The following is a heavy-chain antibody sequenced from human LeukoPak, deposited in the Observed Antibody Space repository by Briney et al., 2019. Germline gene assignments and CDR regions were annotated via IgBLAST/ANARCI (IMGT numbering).Heavy chain of an antibody. CDR2: ISSSSSYI. CDR1: GFTFSSYS. J-gene: IGHJ4*02. D-gene: IGHD3-22*01. Sequence: GGSLRLSCAASGFTFSSYSMNWVRQAPGKGLEWVSSISSSSSYIYYADSVKDRFTISRDNAKNSLYLQMNSLRAEDTAVYYCARDWYYYDSSGYYGVYWGQGTLVTVSS. CDR3: ARDWYYYDSSGYYGVY. V-gene: IGHV3-21*01.